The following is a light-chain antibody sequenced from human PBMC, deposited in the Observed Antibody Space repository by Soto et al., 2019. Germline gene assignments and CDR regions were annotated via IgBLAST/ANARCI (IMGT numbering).Light chain of an antibody. Sequence: VMTQAPATLSVSPGERATLSCRASQTINNNVAWYQLKDGQVPRLVIYGASTRATDIPARFSGSGSGTEFTLTISSLQSEDFATYFCQQLYTYPHTFGLGTQLQI. V-gene: IGKV3-15*01. CDR2: GAS. CDR3: QQLYTYPHT. CDR1: QTINNN. J-gene: IGKJ2*01.